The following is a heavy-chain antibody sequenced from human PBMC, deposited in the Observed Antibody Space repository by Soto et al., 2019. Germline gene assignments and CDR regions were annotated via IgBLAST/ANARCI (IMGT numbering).Heavy chain of an antibody. J-gene: IGHJ5*02. Sequence: QVQLQESGPGLVKPSQTLSLTCTVSGASIRSGGYYWGWIRQHPGKGLEWIGYIYYSGSTYYNPSLKSRSAISLDTSKNQFSLKLSSVTAADTAVYYCAREPSPWGQGTLVTVSS. V-gene: IGHV4-31*03. CDR2: IYYSGST. CDR3: AREPSP. CDR1: GASIRSGGYY.